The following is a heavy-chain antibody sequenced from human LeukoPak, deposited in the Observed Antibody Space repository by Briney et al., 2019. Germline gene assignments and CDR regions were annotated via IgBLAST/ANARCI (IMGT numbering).Heavy chain of an antibody. CDR3: ARRRTTWDAFDI. V-gene: IGHV4-59*01. J-gene: IGHJ3*02. CDR1: GGSIRSYY. Sequence: PSETLSLTCTVSGGSIRSYYWSWIRQPPGKGLEWIGYIYYSGSTNYNPSLKSRVTISVDTSKNQFSLKLSSVTAADTAVYYCARRRTTWDAFDIWGQGTMVTVSS. D-gene: IGHD1-1*01. CDR2: IYYSGST.